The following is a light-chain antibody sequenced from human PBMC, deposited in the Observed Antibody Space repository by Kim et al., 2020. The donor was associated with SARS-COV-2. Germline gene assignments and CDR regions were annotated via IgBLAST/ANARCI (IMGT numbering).Light chain of an antibody. J-gene: IGLJ2*01. V-gene: IGLV4-69*01. CDR3: QTWGTGIVV. Sequence: SVKLTCTQSSGNSSYAIAWHQQQPEKGPRYLMKLNSDGSHSKGDGIPDRFSGSSSGAERYLTISSLQSEDEADYYCQTWGTGIVVFGGGTQLTVL. CDR2: LNSDGSH. CDR1: SGNSSYA.